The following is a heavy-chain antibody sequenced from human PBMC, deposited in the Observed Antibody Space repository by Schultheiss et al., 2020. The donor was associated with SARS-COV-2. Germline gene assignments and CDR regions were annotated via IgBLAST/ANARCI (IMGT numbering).Heavy chain of an antibody. J-gene: IGHJ4*02. Sequence: SETLSLTCTVSGESITSTVYYWGWIRQPPGKGLEWIGEINHSGSTNYNPSLKSRVTISVDKSKNQFSLKLSSVTAADTAVYYCARQEGTGANWGQGILVTVSS. CDR3: ARQEGTGAN. CDR2: INHSGST. V-gene: IGHV4-39*01. D-gene: IGHD3-10*01. CDR1: GESITSTVYY.